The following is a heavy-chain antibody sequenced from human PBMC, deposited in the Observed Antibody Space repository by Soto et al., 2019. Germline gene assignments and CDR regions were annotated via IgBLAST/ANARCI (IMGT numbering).Heavy chain of an antibody. CDR3: AKDLYNWNWGDWFDP. Sequence: PGXSLRLSCAASGFTFSSYGLHWFRQAPVKGLEWVAVISYDGSNKYYADSVKGRFTISRDNSKNTLYLQMNSLRAEDTAVYYCAKDLYNWNWGDWFDPWGQGTLVTVSS. D-gene: IGHD1-7*01. V-gene: IGHV3-30*18. CDR1: GFTFSSYG. J-gene: IGHJ5*02. CDR2: ISYDGSNK.